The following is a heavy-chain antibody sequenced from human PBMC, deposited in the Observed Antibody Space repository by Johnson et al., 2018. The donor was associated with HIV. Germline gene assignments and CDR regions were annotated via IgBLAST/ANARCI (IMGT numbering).Heavy chain of an antibody. J-gene: IGHJ3*02. D-gene: IGHD3-16*01. CDR2: ISYDGSDK. CDR1: GFTFSSYA. CDR3: ARGSRYTHDNDDVYLLQAFDI. Sequence: VQLVESGGGVVQPGRSLRLSCAASGFTFSSYAMHWVRQAPAKGLEWVAVISYDGSDKYYAASVKGRFTISRDSSKNTLYLQMNTLRADDTAVYYCARGSRYTHDNDDVYLLQAFDIWGLGTMVTVSS. V-gene: IGHV3-30*04.